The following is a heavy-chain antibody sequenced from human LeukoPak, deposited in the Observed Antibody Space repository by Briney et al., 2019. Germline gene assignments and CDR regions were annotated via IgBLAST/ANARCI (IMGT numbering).Heavy chain of an antibody. J-gene: IGHJ4*02. D-gene: IGHD3-9*01. CDR3: ARPRTLRYPDY. Sequence: GASLQISCKGSGYNFTSYWIGWGRQLPGKGVEWMGIIYPGDSDTRYSPSFQGQVTISADKSISTAYLQWSSLKASDTAMYYCARPRTLRYPDYWGQGTLVTVSS. CDR1: GYNFTSYW. CDR2: IYPGDSDT. V-gene: IGHV5-51*01.